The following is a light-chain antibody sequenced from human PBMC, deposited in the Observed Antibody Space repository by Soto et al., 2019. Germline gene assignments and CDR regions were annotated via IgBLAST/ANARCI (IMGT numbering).Light chain of an antibody. Sequence: QSALTQPVSVSGSPGQSITISCTGTSSDVGAYNYVSWYQQHPGKVPKLMIYEVSNRPSGVSNRFSGSKSGNTASLTISGLQAEDEADYYCSSYSSSITVLFGGGTKLTVL. CDR2: EVS. CDR1: SSDVGAYNY. CDR3: SSYSSSITVL. V-gene: IGLV2-14*01. J-gene: IGLJ2*01.